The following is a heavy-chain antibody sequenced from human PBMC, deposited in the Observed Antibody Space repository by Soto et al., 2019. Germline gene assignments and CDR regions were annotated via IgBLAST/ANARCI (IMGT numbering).Heavy chain of an antibody. J-gene: IGHJ4*02. CDR1: GDSISSDNW. CDR3: ARGTIQRIFDY. CDR2: IYHSGST. Sequence: QVQLQESGPGLVKPSGTLSLTCAVSGDSISSDNWWTWVRQPPGKGMEWIGEIYHSGSTYYNPSLKSRVLISVDNSKNQFSLQLYSVTAEDTAIYSCARGTIQRIFDYWGQGTVVSVSS. V-gene: IGHV4-4*02. D-gene: IGHD1-1*01.